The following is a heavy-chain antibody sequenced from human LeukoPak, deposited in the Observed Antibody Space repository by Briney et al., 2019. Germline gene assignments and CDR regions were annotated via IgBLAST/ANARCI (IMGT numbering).Heavy chain of an antibody. V-gene: IGHV4-39*07. CDR2: IYYSGST. Sequence: SETLSLTCTVAGGSISSSSYYWGWIRQPPGKGLEWIGSIYYSGSTYYNPSLKSRVTISVDTSKNQFSLKLSSVTAADTAVYYCARERVTMVRDLSGVTAWLYYGMDVWGQGTTVTVSS. CDR1: GGSISSSSYY. J-gene: IGHJ6*02. D-gene: IGHD3-10*01. CDR3: ARERVTMVRDLSGVTAWLYYGMDV.